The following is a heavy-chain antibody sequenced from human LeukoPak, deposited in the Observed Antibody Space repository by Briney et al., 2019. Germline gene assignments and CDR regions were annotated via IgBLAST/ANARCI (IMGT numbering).Heavy chain of an antibody. CDR1: GGSISSYY. CDR2: IYTSGST. J-gene: IGHJ4*02. CDR3: ARSDIWGSYRFLDY. V-gene: IGHV4-4*07. Sequence: SETLSLTCTVSGGSISSYYWSWIRQPAGKGLEWIGRIYTSGSTNYNPSLKSRVTMSVDTSKNQVSLKLSSVTAADTAVYYCARSDIWGSYRFLDYWGRGALVTVSS. D-gene: IGHD3-16*02.